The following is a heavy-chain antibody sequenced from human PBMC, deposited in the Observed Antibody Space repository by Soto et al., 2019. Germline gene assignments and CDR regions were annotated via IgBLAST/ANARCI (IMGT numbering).Heavy chain of an antibody. Sequence: QVQLVQSGAEVKKPGASVKVSCKASGYTFTGYYMHWVRQAPGQGLEWMGWINPNSGGTNYAQKFQGWVTMTRDTSISTAYMELSRLRSDDTAVYYCAREVVLGSGGRNNPGGRDAFDIWGQGTMVTVSS. CDR3: AREVVLGSGGRNNPGGRDAFDI. CDR1: GYTFTGYY. D-gene: IGHD2-15*01. V-gene: IGHV1-2*04. J-gene: IGHJ3*02. CDR2: INPNSGGT.